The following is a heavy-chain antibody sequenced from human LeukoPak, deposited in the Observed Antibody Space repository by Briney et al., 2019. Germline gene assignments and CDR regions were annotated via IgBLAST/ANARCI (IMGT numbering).Heavy chain of an antibody. CDR1: GGSISSGGYY. J-gene: IGHJ2*01. D-gene: IGHD3-10*01. CDR2: IYHSGST. CDR3: AREDYYGSGSYYRYFDL. Sequence: SETLSLTCTVSGGSISSGGYYWSWIRQPPGKGLEWIVYIYHSGSTYYNPSLKSRVTISVDRSKNQFSLKLSSVTAADTAVYYCAREDYYGSGSYYRYFDLWGRGTLVTVSS. V-gene: IGHV4-30-2*01.